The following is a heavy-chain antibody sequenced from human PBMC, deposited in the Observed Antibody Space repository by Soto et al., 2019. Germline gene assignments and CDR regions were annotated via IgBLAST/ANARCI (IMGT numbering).Heavy chain of an antibody. Sequence: QVQLQESGPGLVKPSQTLSLTCTVSGGSISSGGYYWSWIRPHPGKGLEWIWYIYYSWSTYYNPSLKSRVTISVDTSKTQFSLKLSSVTAADTAVYYCARTHYYGSGRRLYFDYWGQGTLVTVSS. CDR1: GGSISSGGYY. D-gene: IGHD3-10*01. V-gene: IGHV4-31*03. J-gene: IGHJ4*02. CDR2: IYYSWST. CDR3: ARTHYYGSGRRLYFDY.